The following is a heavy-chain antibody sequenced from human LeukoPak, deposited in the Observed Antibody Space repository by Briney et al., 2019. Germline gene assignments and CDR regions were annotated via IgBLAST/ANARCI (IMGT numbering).Heavy chain of an antibody. Sequence: PGGSLRLSCAASGFTFSSYAMSWVRQAPGKGLEWVSAISGSGGSTYYADSVKGRFAISRDNSKNTLYLQMNSLRAEDTAVYYCAKVLRYFDWFNDYWGQGALVTVSS. J-gene: IGHJ4*02. V-gene: IGHV3-23*01. CDR3: AKVLRYFDWFNDY. CDR1: GFTFSSYA. D-gene: IGHD3-9*01. CDR2: ISGSGGST.